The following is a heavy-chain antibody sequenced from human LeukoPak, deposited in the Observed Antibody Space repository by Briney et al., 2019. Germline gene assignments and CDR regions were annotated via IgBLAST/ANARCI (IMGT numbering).Heavy chain of an antibody. CDR2: ISANGGST. V-gene: IGHV3-64*01. D-gene: IGHD3-16*01. CDR3: ARDGAPIVY. Sequence: GGSLRLSCAASGFTFSKYALHWVRRAPGKGLEYVSAISANGGSTYYANFVKGRFTISRDNSRNTLYLQMGSLRAEDTAVYYCARDGAPIVYWGQGTLVTVSS. J-gene: IGHJ4*02. CDR1: GFTFSKYA.